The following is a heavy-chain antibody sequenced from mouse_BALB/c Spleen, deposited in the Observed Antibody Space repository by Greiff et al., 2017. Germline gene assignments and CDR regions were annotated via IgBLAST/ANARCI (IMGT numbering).Heavy chain of an antibody. CDR1: GYTFTSYW. J-gene: IGHJ2*01. D-gene: IGHD2-2*01. CDR2: IDPSDSYT. V-gene: IGHV1-69*02. CDR3: ARDGGLRSVDY. Sequence: QVQLQQPGAELVKPGASVKLSCKASGYTFTSYWMHWVKQRPGQGLEWIGEIDPSDSYTNYNQKFKGKATLTVDKSSSTAYMQLSSLTSEDSAVYYCARDGGLRSVDYWGQGTTLTVSS.